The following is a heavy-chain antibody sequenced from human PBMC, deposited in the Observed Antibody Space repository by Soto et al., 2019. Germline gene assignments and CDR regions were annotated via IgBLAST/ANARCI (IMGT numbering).Heavy chain of an antibody. D-gene: IGHD6-19*01. CDR3: TRLIAVAGTGDYFYY. V-gene: IGHV4-59*08. J-gene: IGHJ4*02. CDR1: GGSISSYY. CDR2: IYYSRST. Sequence: QVQLQESGPGLVKPSETLSLTCTVSGGSISSYYWSWIRQPPGKGLEWIGYIYYSRSTNYNPSLKSRVTISVDTSKNQFSLRLSSVTAADTAVYYCTRLIAVAGTGDYFYYWGQGTLVPVSS.